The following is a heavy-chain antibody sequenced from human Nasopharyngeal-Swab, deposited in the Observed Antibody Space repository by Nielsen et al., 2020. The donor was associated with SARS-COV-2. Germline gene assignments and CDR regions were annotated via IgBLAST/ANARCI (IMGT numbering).Heavy chain of an antibody. CDR1: GGSFSGYY. CDR2: INHSGST. D-gene: IGHD6-13*01. CDR3: ARGGLLVAAGHNWFDP. Sequence: SETLSLTCAVHGGSFSGYYWSWIRQPPGKGLEWIGEINHSGSTNYNPSLKSRVTISVDTSKNQFSLKLSSVTAADTAVYYCARGGLLVAAGHNWFDPWGQGTLVTVSS. V-gene: IGHV4-34*01. J-gene: IGHJ5*02.